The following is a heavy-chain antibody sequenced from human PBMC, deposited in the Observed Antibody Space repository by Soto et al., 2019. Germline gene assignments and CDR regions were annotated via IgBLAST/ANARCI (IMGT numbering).Heavy chain of an antibody. D-gene: IGHD2-21*02. CDR1: GFTFSSYG. V-gene: IGHV3-30*18. J-gene: IGHJ4*02. Sequence: QVQLVESGGGVVQPGRSLRLSCAASGFTFSSYGMHWVRQAPGKGLEWVAVISYDGSNKYYADSVKGRFTVSIDKSKNALSLQVNSLRTEDTAVYYRAKDKVPVVLTAPFDYWGQGTLVFVSS. CDR3: AKDKVPVVLTAPFDY. CDR2: ISYDGSNK.